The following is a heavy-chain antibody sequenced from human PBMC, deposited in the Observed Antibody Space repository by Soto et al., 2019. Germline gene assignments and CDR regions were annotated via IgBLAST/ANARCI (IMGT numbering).Heavy chain of an antibody. D-gene: IGHD3-22*01. CDR1: GYTFTSYG. CDR3: ARVWDYYDSSGYPDY. Sequence: ASVKVSCKASGYTFTSYGISWVRQAPGQGLEWMGWISAYNGNTNYAQKLQGRVTMTTDTSTSTAYMELRSLRSDDTAVYYCARVWDYYDSSGYPDYWGQGTLVTVS. V-gene: IGHV1-18*01. CDR2: ISAYNGNT. J-gene: IGHJ4*02.